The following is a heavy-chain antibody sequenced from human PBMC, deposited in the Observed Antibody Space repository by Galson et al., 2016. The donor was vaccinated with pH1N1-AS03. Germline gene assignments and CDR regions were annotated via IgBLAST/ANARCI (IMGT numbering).Heavy chain of an antibody. V-gene: IGHV3-21*04. J-gene: IGHJ4*02. CDR1: GFTFNRYS. CDR2: ITSSSSSI. D-gene: IGHD3-16*02. Sequence: SLRLSCAGSGFTFNRYSLNWVRQAPGKGLEWVSSITSSSSSIYYADSVKGRFTISRDNAKNSVYLEMNSLRADDTAVYYCATRILSGGQGTLVTVSS. CDR3: ATRILS.